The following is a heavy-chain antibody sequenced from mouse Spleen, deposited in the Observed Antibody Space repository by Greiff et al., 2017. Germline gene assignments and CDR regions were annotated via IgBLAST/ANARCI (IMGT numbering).Heavy chain of an antibody. CDR3: ARKHYGNYYAMDY. D-gene: IGHD2-1*01. CDR1: GFSLTSYG. J-gene: IGHJ4*01. CDR2: IWSGGST. V-gene: IGHV2-2*02. Sequence: VMLVESGPGLVQPSQSLSITCTVSGFSLTSYGVHWVRQSPGKGLEWLGVIWSGGSTDYNAAFISRLSISKDNSKSQVFFKMNSLQANDTAIYYCARKHYGNYYAMDYWGQGTSVTVSS.